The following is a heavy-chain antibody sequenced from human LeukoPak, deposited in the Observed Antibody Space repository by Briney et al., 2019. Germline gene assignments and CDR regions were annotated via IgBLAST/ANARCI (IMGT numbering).Heavy chain of an antibody. CDR2: ISGSGGST. D-gene: IGHD2-15*01. J-gene: IGHJ4*02. CDR3: AKVKMPSGAFDY. Sequence: GGSLRLSCAASGFTFSSYPMSWVRQAPGKGLEWVSAISGSGGSTYYADSVKGRFTISRDNSKNTLYLQMNSLRAEDTAVYYCAKVKMPSGAFDYWGQGTLVTVSS. CDR1: GFTFSSYP. V-gene: IGHV3-23*01.